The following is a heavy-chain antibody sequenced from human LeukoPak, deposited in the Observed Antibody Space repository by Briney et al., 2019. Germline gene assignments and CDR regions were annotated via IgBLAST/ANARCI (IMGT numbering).Heavy chain of an antibody. D-gene: IGHD3-3*01. CDR3: ARLRVVTQTYYYYGMDV. V-gene: IGHV4-34*01. CDR1: GGSFSGYY. Sequence: SETLSLTCAVYGGSFSGYYWSWLRQPPGKGLEWIGEINHSGSTNYNPSLKSRVTISVDTSKNQFSLKLSSVTAADTAVYYCARLRVVTQTYYYYGMDVWGQGTTVTVSS. J-gene: IGHJ6*02. CDR2: INHSGST.